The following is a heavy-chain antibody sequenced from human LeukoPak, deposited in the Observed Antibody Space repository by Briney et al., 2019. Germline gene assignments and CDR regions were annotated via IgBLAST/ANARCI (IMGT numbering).Heavy chain of an antibody. V-gene: IGHV4-39*07. CDR3: ARVRYYDILTGYTIWAYYFGY. D-gene: IGHD3-9*01. CDR1: GGSISSSSYY. J-gene: IGHJ4*02. Sequence: SETLSLTCTVSGGSISSSSYYWGWIRQPPGKGLEWIGSIYYSGSTYYNPSLKSRVTISVDTSKNQFSLKLSSVTAADTAVYYCARVRYYDILTGYTIWAYYFGYWGQGTLVTVSS. CDR2: IYYSGST.